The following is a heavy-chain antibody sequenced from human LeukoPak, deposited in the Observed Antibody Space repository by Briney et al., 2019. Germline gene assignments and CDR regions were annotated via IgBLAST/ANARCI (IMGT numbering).Heavy chain of an antibody. Sequence: GGSLRLSCAASGFTFSSYAMSWVRQAPGKGLEWVSAISGSGGSTYYADSVKGRFTISRDNSKNTLYLQMNSLRAEDMAVYYCAKDHLGFPANYFDYWGQGTLVTVSS. J-gene: IGHJ4*02. V-gene: IGHV3-23*01. D-gene: IGHD3-10*01. CDR2: ISGSGGST. CDR1: GFTFSSYA. CDR3: AKDHLGFPANYFDY.